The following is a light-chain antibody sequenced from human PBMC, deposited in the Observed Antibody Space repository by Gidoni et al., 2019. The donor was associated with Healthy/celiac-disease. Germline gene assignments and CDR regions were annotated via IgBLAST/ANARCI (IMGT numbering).Light chain of an antibody. CDR3: SSYTSIRTLVV. CDR2: DVS. J-gene: IGLJ2*01. CDR1: SSDVGGYND. V-gene: IGLV2-14*01. Sequence: QSALTQPASVSGSPGQSITISCTGTSSDVGGYNDVSWYHQHPGQAPKLMIYDVSTRPSGVSYRFSGSKSGTPASLPISWLQAAHEADYYFSSYTSIRTLVVFGGGTQLTVL.